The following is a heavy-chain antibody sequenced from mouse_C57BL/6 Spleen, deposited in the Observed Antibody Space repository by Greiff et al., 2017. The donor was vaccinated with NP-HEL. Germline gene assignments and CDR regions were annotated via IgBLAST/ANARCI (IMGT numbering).Heavy chain of an antibody. CDR2: IYPGDGDT. D-gene: IGHD1-1*01. J-gene: IGHJ4*01. CDR1: GYAFSSYW. Sequence: VKLVESGAELVKPGASVKISCKASGYAFSSYWMNWVKQRPGKGLEWIGQIYPGDGDTNYNGKFKGKSTLTADKSSSTAYMQLSSLTSEDSAVYFCARRYTTVVAKDYAMDYWGQGTSVTVSS. CDR3: ARRYTTVVAKDYAMDY. V-gene: IGHV1-80*01.